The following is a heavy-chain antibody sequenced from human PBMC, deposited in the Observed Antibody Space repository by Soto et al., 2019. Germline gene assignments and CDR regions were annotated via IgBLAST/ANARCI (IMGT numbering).Heavy chain of an antibody. J-gene: IGHJ4*02. CDR3: ASTKLGGISGSFDY. D-gene: IGHD3-10*01. CDR2: IKQDGSEK. CDR1: GFTFSSYW. Sequence: EVQLVESGGGLVQPGGSLRLSCAASGFTFSSYWMSWVRQAPGKGLEWVANIKQDGSEKYYVDSVKGRFTISRDNAKNSLYLQMNSLRAEDMAVYYCASTKLGGISGSFDYWGQGTLVTVSS. V-gene: IGHV3-7*05.